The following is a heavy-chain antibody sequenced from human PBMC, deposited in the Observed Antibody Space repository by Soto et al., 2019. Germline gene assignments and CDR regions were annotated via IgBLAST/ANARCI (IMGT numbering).Heavy chain of an antibody. V-gene: IGHV1-3*01. Sequence: ASVKVSCKASGYTFTSYAVHCVRQAPGQRLDWMGWINAGNGNTKYSQKFQGRVTITSDTSASTAYMELSSLRSEDTAVYYCASSYSNYALIDYYYYGMDVWGQGTTVTVSS. J-gene: IGHJ6*02. CDR1: GYTFTSYA. CDR2: INAGNGNT. D-gene: IGHD4-4*01. CDR3: ASSYSNYALIDYYYYGMDV.